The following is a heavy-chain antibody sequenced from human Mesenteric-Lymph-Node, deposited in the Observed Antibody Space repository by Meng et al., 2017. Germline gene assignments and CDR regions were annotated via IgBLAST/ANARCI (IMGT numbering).Heavy chain of an antibody. D-gene: IGHD4-23*01. CDR1: GFTFSSYA. CDR2: ISYDGSNK. V-gene: IGHV3-30*04. Sequence: GESLKISCAASGFTFSSYAMHWVRQAPGKGLEWVAYISYDGSNKYYADSVKGRFTISRDNAENTLYLQMNSLRAEDTAVYYCASDDRGNSVCGYSYYYGLDVWGQGTMVTVSS. CDR3: ASDDRGNSVCGYSYYYGLDV. J-gene: IGHJ6*02.